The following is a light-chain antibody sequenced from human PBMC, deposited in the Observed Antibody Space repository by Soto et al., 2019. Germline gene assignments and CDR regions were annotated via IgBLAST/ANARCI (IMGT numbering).Light chain of an antibody. CDR2: DAS. Sequence: DIQMTQSPSSLSASVGDRVTITCQASQDISDYLNWYQQKPGKAPKLLIYDASVLETGVPSRFSGSGSGTDFTFTISSLQPGDFATYYCQQSETYPLTFGQGTRLEIK. CDR3: QQSETYPLT. V-gene: IGKV1-33*01. CDR1: QDISDY. J-gene: IGKJ5*01.